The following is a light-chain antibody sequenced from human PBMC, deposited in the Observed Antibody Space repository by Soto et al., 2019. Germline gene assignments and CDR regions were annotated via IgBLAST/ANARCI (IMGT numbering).Light chain of an antibody. CDR2: DAS. CDR3: QQRADWPAT. V-gene: IGKV3-11*01. CDR1: QSVSSY. Sequence: EIVLTQSPATLSLSPGERATLSCRASQSVSSYLAWYHQKPGQAPRLLIYDASNRATGIPARFSGSGSGTDFTLTISSLEPEDFAVYYCQQRADWPATFGPGTKLDIK. J-gene: IGKJ3*01.